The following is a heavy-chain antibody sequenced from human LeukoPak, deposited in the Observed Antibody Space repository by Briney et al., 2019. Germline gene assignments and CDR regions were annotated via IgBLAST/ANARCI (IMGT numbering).Heavy chain of an antibody. CDR1: GYTFNSYY. J-gene: IGHJ4*02. D-gene: IGHD3-10*01. V-gene: IGHV1-2*02. Sequence: ASVKVSCKASGYTFNSYYMHWVRQAPGQGLEWMGWINPNSGGTNYAQKFQGRVTMTRDTSISTAYMELSRLISDDTAVYYCARGASMVRGAYIDYWGQGTLVTVSS. CDR2: INPNSGGT. CDR3: ARGASMVRGAYIDY.